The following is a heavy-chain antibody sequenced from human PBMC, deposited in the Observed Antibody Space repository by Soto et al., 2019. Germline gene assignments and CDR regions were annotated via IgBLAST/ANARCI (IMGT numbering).Heavy chain of an antibody. CDR1: GYTFTSYG. CDR2: ISAYNGNT. D-gene: IGHD5-12*01. J-gene: IGHJ6*02. Sequence: ASVKVSCKASGYTFTSYGISWVRQAPGQGLEWMGWISAYNGNTNYAQKLQGRVTMTTDTSTSTAYMELRSLRSDETAVYYCARLAYVAGRYGFRKYYYYGIDVWRQGPTVTVS. CDR3: ARLAYVAGRYGFRKYYYYGIDV. V-gene: IGHV1-18*01.